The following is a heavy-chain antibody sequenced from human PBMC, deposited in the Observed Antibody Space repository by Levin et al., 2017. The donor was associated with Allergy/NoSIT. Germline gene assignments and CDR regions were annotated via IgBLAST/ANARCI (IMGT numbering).Heavy chain of an antibody. CDR2: INSKTAGGTI. V-gene: IGHV3-15*01. J-gene: IGHJ6*03. Sequence: GESLKISCAASGFTISDAWMSWVRQVPGKGLQWVGRINSKTAGGTIDYAAPVNGRFTISRDESKNTLYLQMTSLRIEDTAIYYCTTGQNGGLYHYYMDVWGKGTAVTVSS. CDR3: TTGQNGGLYHYYMDV. CDR1: GFTISDAW. D-gene: IGHD4-23*01.